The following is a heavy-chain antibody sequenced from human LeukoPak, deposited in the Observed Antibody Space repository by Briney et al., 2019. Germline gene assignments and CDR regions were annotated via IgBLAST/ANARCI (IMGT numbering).Heavy chain of an antibody. CDR1: GFTFSGFG. CDR2: ISNTSRTI. CDR3: AKVGAHYDILTGYLNY. D-gene: IGHD3-9*01. J-gene: IGHJ4*02. Sequence: PGGSLRLSCAASGFTFSGFGMNWVRQAPGRGLECVSYISNTSRTIYYADSVKGRFTISRDNAKNSLYLQMNSLRAEDTAVYYCAKVGAHYDILTGYLNYWGQGTLVTVSS. V-gene: IGHV3-48*01.